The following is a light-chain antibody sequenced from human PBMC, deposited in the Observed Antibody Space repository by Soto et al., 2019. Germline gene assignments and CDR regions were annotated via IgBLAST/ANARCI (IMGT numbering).Light chain of an antibody. CDR1: QNVRTF. J-gene: IGKJ4*01. CDR2: DAS. Sequence: DIILTQSPDTLSLSPGERATLSCRASQNVRTFLSWYQQKPGQAPRLLISDASYRATGIPPRFSGSGSGTDFTLTISSLEPEDFALYYCLHRSDWHLTFGGETQV. CDR3: LHRSDWHLT. V-gene: IGKV3-11*01.